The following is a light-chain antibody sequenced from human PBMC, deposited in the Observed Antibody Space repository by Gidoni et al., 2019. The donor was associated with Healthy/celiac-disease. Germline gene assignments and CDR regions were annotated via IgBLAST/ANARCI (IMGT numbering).Light chain of an antibody. CDR1: QSLLYSSKNKNY. V-gene: IGKV4-1*01. Sequence: DIVMTQSPASLAVSLGERATINCKSSQSLLYSSKNKNYLAWYQQKPGQPPKLLNYWASTRESGVPDRFRGSGSGTDFTLTISSLQAEDGAVYYCQQYYSTPPWTFGQXTKVEIK. CDR2: WAS. J-gene: IGKJ1*01. CDR3: QQYYSTPPWT.